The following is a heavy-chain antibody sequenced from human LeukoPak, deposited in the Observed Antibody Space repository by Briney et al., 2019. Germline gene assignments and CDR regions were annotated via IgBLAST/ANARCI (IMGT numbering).Heavy chain of an antibody. Sequence: ASVKVSCKASGYTFTSYGISWVRQAPGQGLEWMGWISAYNGNTNYAQKLQGRVTMTTDTSTSTAYMELRSLRSDDTAVYYCARDNDSRDPPHFDYWGQGTLVTVSA. CDR1: GYTFTSYG. V-gene: IGHV1-18*01. CDR3: ARDNDSRDPPHFDY. D-gene: IGHD3-16*01. J-gene: IGHJ4*02. CDR2: ISAYNGNT.